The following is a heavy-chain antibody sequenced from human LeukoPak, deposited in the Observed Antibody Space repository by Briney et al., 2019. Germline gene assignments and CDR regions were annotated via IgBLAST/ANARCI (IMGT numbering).Heavy chain of an antibody. J-gene: IGHJ4*02. Sequence: SVKVSCKSSGRTLSSYTISWVRQAPGQGLEWMGNISPTLGIVNYAQKFQGRVTITADISTSMVYMDLSSLRSDDTAVYYCARPGIAARADKFGYWGQGTLVTVSS. CDR1: GRTLSSYT. CDR2: ISPTLGIV. D-gene: IGHD6-6*01. CDR3: ARPGIAARADKFGY. V-gene: IGHV1-69*02.